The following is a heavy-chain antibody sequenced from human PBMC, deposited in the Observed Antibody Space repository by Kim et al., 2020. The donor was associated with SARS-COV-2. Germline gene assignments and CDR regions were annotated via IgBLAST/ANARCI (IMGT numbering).Heavy chain of an antibody. Sequence: SETLSLTCTVSGGSISSYYWSWIRQPPGKGLEWIGYIYYSGSTNYNPSLKSRVTISVDTSKNQFSLKLSSVTAADTAVYYCARANPHIVVVPAATGRPYYYYGMDVWGQGTTVTVSS. V-gene: IGHV4-59*13. CDR1: GGSISSYY. CDR2: IYYSGST. J-gene: IGHJ6*02. CDR3: ARANPHIVVVPAATGRPYYYYGMDV. D-gene: IGHD2-2*01.